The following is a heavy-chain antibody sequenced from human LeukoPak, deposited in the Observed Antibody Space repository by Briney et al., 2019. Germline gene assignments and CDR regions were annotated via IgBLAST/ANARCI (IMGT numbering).Heavy chain of an antibody. CDR1: GYSISSGYY. CDR3: ARVIRRGPISIAAAGPDSQYYYYMDV. CDR2: VYHSGST. V-gene: IGHV4-38-2*02. Sequence: SETLSLTCTVSGYSISSGYYWSWIRQPPGKGLEWIGEVYHSGSTNYNPSLKSRVTTSVHTSKNQFSLKLNSVTAADTAVYFCARVIRRGPISIAAAGPDSQYYYYMDVWGKGTTVTVSS. D-gene: IGHD6-13*01. J-gene: IGHJ6*03.